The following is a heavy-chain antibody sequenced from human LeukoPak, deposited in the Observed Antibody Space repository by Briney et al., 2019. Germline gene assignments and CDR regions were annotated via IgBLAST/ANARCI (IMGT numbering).Heavy chain of an antibody. J-gene: IGHJ6*02. CDR2: IDPSDSYS. D-gene: IGHD1-26*01. CDR3: ARHGARYQYNGMDV. Sequence: GESLQISCKASGYSFTNYWISWVRQMPGKGLEWTGRIDPSDSYSNYSPSFQGHVSISAVKSISSAYLQLWSLRASDTAVYYCARHGARYQYNGMDVWGQGTTVTVSS. V-gene: IGHV5-10-1*01. CDR1: GYSFTNYW.